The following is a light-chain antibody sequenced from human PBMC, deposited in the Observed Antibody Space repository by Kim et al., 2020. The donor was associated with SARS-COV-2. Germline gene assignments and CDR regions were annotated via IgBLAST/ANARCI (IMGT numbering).Light chain of an antibody. Sequence: PGGTVTPPFASTTVSVTSAHYPYWFQQKPRQAPTTLIYETNNKHSWTPARFSGSLLGGKAALTLSGAQPEDEAEYYCLLSYTGARVFGGGTQLTVL. CDR3: LLSYTGARV. CDR2: ETN. J-gene: IGLJ3*02. V-gene: IGLV7-46*01. CDR1: TVSVTSAHY.